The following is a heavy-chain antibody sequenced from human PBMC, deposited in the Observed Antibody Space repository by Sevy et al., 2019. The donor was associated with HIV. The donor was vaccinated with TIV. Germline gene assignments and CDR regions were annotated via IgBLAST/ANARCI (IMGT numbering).Heavy chain of an antibody. CDR3: ARSGYSYGPNGGYFDY. Sequence: GGSLRLSCAASGFTFSSYWMHWVRQAPGKGLVWVSRINSDGSSTSYADSVKGRFTISRDNAKNTLYLQMNSLRAEDTAVYYCARSGYSYGPNGGYFDYWGQGTLVTVSS. D-gene: IGHD5-18*01. CDR1: GFTFSSYW. CDR2: INSDGSST. V-gene: IGHV3-74*01. J-gene: IGHJ4*02.